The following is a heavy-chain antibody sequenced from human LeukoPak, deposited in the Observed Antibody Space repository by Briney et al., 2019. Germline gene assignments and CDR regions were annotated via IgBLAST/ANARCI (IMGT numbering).Heavy chain of an antibody. J-gene: IGHJ5*02. CDR1: GGSISSYY. CDR2: IYYSGST. V-gene: IGHV4-59*12. Sequence: PSETLSLTCTVSGGSISSYYWSWIRQPPGKGLEWIGYIYYSGSTNYNPTLKSRVTISVDTSKNQFSLKLSSVTAADTAVYYCATFAGYCSSTSCYVGGNWFDPWDQGTLVTVSS. D-gene: IGHD2-2*01. CDR3: ATFAGYCSSTSCYVGGNWFDP.